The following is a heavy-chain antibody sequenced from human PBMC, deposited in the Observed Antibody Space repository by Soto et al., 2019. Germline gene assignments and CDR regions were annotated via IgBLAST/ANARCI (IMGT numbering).Heavy chain of an antibody. V-gene: IGHV5-10-1*01. CDR3: ARLGIAAAGNPGP. D-gene: IGHD6-13*01. CDR1: GYSFTTYW. CDR2: IDPSDSYT. J-gene: IGHJ5*02. Sequence: PGESLKISRNGSGYSFTTYWISWVRQMPGKGLEWMGRIDPSDSYTNYSPSFQGHVTISADKSISTAYLQWSSLKASDTAMYYCARLGIAAAGNPGPWGQGTLVTVSS.